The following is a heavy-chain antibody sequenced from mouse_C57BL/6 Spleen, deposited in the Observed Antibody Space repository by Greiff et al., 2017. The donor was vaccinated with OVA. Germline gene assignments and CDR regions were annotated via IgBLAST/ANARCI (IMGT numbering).Heavy chain of an antibody. CDR2: IDPENGDT. D-gene: IGHD1-1*01. CDR1: GFNIKDDY. J-gene: IGHJ4*01. V-gene: IGHV14-4*01. Sequence: VQLQQSGAELVRPGASVKLSCTASGFNIKDDYMHWVKQRPEQGLEWIGWIDPENGDTEYASKFQGKATITADTSSNTAYLQLSSLTSEDAAVSYCTTSGSSSYAMDYWGQGTSVTVSS. CDR3: TTSGSSSYAMDY.